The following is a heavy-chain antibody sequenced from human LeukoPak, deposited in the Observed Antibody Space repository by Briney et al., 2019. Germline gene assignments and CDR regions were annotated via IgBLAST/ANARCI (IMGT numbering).Heavy chain of an antibody. J-gene: IGHJ3*02. Sequence: PGASLRLSCAASGFTFSSYAMSWVRQAPGKGLEWVSAISGSGGSTYYADSVKGRFTISRDNSKNTLYLQMNSLRAQDTAVYYRAKGRSAFDIWGQGTMVTVSS. CDR2: ISGSGGST. V-gene: IGHV3-23*01. CDR3: AKGRSAFDI. D-gene: IGHD1-14*01. CDR1: GFTFSSYA.